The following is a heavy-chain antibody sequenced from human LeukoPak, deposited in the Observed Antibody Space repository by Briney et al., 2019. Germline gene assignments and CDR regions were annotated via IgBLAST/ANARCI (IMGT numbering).Heavy chain of an antibody. D-gene: IGHD6-19*01. CDR2: ISGSGGST. CDR3: AKDGVSSGWSFFDY. CDR1: GFTFSSYA. J-gene: IGHJ4*02. V-gene: IGHV3-23*01. Sequence: GWSLRLSWASAGFTFSSYAMSWVRQAPWKGLEWVSAISGSGGSTYYEDSVKGRFTISRAHSNTTLYLQMNSMSDEDTAVYYCAKDGVSSGWSFFDYWGQGTLVTVSS.